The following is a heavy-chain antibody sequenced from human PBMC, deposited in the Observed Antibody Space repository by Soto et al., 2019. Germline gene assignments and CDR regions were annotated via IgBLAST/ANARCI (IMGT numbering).Heavy chain of an antibody. CDR3: AARSIAALRYAFDI. CDR1: SGSISSYY. J-gene: IGHJ3*02. D-gene: IGHD6-6*01. CDR2: IYYSGST. V-gene: IGHV4-59*01. Sequence: QVQLQESGPGLVKPSETLSLTCTVSSGSISSYYWSWIRQPPGKGLEWIGYIYYSGSTNYNPSLKSRVTISVDTSKNQFSLKLSSVTAADTAVYYCAARSIAALRYAFDIWAQGTMVTVSS.